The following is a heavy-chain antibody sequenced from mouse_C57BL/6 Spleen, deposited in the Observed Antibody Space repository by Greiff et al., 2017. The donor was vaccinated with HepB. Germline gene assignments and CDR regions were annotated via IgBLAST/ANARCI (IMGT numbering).Heavy chain of an antibody. D-gene: IGHD2-1*01. CDR2: ISSGGDYI. Sequence: EVQLVESGEGLVKPGGSLKLSCAASGFTFSSYAMSWVRQTPEKRLEWVAYISSGGDYIYYADTVKGRFTISRDNARNTLYLQMSSLKSEDTAMYYCTRDRGNYVRYFDVWGTGTTVTVSS. CDR1: GFTFSSYA. CDR3: TRDRGNYVRYFDV. V-gene: IGHV5-9-1*02. J-gene: IGHJ1*03.